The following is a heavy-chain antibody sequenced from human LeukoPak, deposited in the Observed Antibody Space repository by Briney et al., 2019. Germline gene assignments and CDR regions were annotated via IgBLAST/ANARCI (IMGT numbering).Heavy chain of an antibody. D-gene: IGHD5-12*01. J-gene: IGHJ3*02. Sequence: SETLSLTCTVSGGSFSIYYWSWIRQPAGKGLEWIGHIYTSGSTNYNPSLKSRVIMSVDTSKNQLSLKLTSVTAADTAVYYCARVSASGYRAFDIWGQGTMVTVSS. CDR3: ARVSASGYRAFDI. CDR2: IYTSGST. V-gene: IGHV4-4*07. CDR1: GGSFSIYY.